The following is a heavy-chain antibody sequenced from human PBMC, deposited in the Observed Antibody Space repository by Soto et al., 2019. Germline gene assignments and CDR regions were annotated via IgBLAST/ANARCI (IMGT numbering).Heavy chain of an antibody. CDR3: AKFKNSYYYGLDV. Sequence: PSETLSLSCGVYGGSFSGYYWSWVRQPPGKGLEWIGAINQSGGTNYNPSLKSRVTISVDTSKKQFSLSLSSVTAADTAIYYCAKFKNSYYYGLDVWGPGTAVT. V-gene: IGHV4-34*01. CDR2: INQSGGT. J-gene: IGHJ6*02. CDR1: GGSFSGYY.